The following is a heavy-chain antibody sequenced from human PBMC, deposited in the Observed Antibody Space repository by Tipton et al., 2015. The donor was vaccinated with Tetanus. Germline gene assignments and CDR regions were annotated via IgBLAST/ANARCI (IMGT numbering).Heavy chain of an antibody. J-gene: IGHJ5*02. CDR3: ARADNRMVVGATNWFDP. Sequence: QLVQSGAEVKRPGASVKLSCKASGYPFASYYLHWVRQAPGQGLEWMGWINPYTGGETLPRKFQGRVTMTRDKSASTAYMDLSSLRSDDTAVYYCARADNRMVVGATNWFDPWGQGTLVTVS. V-gene: IGHV1-2*02. D-gene: IGHD2-21*01. CDR2: INPYTGGE. CDR1: GYPFASYY.